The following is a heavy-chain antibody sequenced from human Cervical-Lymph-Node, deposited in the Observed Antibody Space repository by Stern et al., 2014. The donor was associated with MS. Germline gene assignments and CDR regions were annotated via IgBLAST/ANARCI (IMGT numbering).Heavy chain of an antibody. CDR2: INPKSGGA. V-gene: IGHV1-2*02. CDR3: ARSVVTTGLFDS. Sequence: VQLVESRAEVRKAGASVKVSCKASGYIFSDYYIHWVRQAPGQGLEWMGWINPKSGGANSAQKFQGRVTMTRDTSITTVYMELNSLRSDDTAVYYCARSVVTTGLFDSWGQGTLVNVSS. J-gene: IGHJ4*02. D-gene: IGHD4-23*01. CDR1: GYIFSDYY.